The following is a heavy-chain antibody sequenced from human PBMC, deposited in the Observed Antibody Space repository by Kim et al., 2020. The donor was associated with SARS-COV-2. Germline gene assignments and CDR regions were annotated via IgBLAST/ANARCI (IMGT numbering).Heavy chain of an antibody. V-gene: IGHV3-7*01. Sequence: GGSLRLSCAASEFIFSNYWMTWVRQAPGKGLEWVANINQDGSVKYSLGSVKGRFTISRDNAKNSVYLEMNSLRADETAIYYCAREIGGANSLWGQGTLVTVSS. CDR1: EFIFSNYW. CDR2: INQDGSVK. J-gene: IGHJ4*02. CDR3: AREIGGANSL. D-gene: IGHD2-21*01.